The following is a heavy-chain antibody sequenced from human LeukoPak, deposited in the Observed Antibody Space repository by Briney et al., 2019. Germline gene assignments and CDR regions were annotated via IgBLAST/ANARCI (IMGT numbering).Heavy chain of an antibody. V-gene: IGHV3-7*01. CDR3: GSRRRYYDSSGHYYYFYH. Sequence: PGGSLRLSCAASGFTFSSYWMSWVRQAPGKGLEWVANIKQDGSEKYYVDSVKGRFTISRDNAKNSLYLQMNSLGAEDTAVYYCGSRRRYYDSSGHYYYFYHWGQGTLVTVSS. CDR1: GFTFSSYW. D-gene: IGHD3-22*01. J-gene: IGHJ4*02. CDR2: IKQDGSEK.